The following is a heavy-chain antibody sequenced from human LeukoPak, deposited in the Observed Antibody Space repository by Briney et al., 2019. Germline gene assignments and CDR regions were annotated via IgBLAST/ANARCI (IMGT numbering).Heavy chain of an antibody. D-gene: IGHD2-2*03. CDR1: GFRFSASW. V-gene: IGHV3-7*01. Sequence: GGSLRLSCAASGFRFSASWMSWVRQAPGKALEWVASIKQDGRQEYFVDSVKGRFSISRDNAKNSLYLQMNSLRAEDTAVYYCARDMGIVVVPAAKGPSFDYWGQGTLVTVSS. J-gene: IGHJ4*02. CDR2: IKQDGRQE. CDR3: ARDMGIVVVPAAKGPSFDY.